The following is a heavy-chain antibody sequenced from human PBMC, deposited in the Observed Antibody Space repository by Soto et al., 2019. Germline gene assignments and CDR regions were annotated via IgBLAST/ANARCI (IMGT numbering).Heavy chain of an antibody. J-gene: IGHJ2*01. D-gene: IGHD1-26*01. CDR2: INAGNGKT. CDR1: GYTFTSYA. Sequence: QVQLVQSGAEVKKPGASVKVSCKASGYTFTSYAMHWVRQAPGQRLEWMGWINAGNGKTKYSQKFQGRVTITRDTSASTAYMERSSLRSEDTAVYYCPRGGSLYWYFDRWGRGTLVTVSS. CDR3: PRGGSLYWYFDR. V-gene: IGHV1-3*01.